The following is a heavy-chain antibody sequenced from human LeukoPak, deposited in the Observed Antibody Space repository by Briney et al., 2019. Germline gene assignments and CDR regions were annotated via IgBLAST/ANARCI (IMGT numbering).Heavy chain of an antibody. CDR2: ISWDGRTT. J-gene: IGHJ4*02. Sequence: GGSLRLSCATSGFNFDDYNIHWVRQPPGKGLEWLSLISWDGRTTYYADSVKGRFTISRDNSKNSLYLQMNSLSTEDTALYYCTRHNIPFGASHGFSFDFWGQGTLVTVSS. D-gene: IGHD1-26*01. CDR3: TRHNIPFGASHGFSFDF. CDR1: GFNFDDYN. V-gene: IGHV3-43*01.